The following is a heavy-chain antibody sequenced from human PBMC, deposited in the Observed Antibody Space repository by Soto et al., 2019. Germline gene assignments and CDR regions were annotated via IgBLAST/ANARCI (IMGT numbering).Heavy chain of an antibody. D-gene: IGHD2-2*03. J-gene: IGHJ4*02. V-gene: IGHV3-7*05. CDR2: IKQDGSEK. CDR1: GFTFSSYW. CDR3: ARDWIGPKDY. Sequence: GGSLRLSCASSGFTFSSYWMTWVRQAPGKGLEWVANIKQDGSEKYYVDSVKGRFTISRDNAKNSVYLQMNSLRAEDTAVYYCARDWIGPKDYWGQGTLVTVSS.